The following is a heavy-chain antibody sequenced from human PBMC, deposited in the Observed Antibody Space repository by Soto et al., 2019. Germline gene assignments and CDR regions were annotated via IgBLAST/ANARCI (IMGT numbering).Heavy chain of an antibody. D-gene: IGHD3-16*02. CDR3: TRYRWFDA. CDR2: ISSRGTVK. CDR1: GFTFSNYE. Sequence: EEQLAESGGGLVQPGGSLRLSCTASGFTFSNYEMNWVRQAPGKGLEWVSHISSRGTVKYNADSVKGRFTISRDNAKNSLYLQMNSLRAEDTAVYYCTRYRWFDAWGQGTLVTVSS. J-gene: IGHJ5*02. V-gene: IGHV3-48*03.